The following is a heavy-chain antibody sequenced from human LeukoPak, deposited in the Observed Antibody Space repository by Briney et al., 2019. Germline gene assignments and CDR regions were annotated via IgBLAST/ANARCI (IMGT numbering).Heavy chain of an antibody. V-gene: IGHV4-61*02. CDR3: ARGSDSSGYYYGSFDY. J-gene: IGHJ4*02. Sequence: SETLSLTCTVSGGSISSGSYYWSWIRQPAGKGLEWIGRIYTSGSTNYNPSLKSRVTISVDTSKNQFSLKLSSVTAADTAVYYCARGSDSSGYYYGSFDYWGQGTLVTVSS. D-gene: IGHD3-22*01. CDR2: IYTSGST. CDR1: GGSISSGSYY.